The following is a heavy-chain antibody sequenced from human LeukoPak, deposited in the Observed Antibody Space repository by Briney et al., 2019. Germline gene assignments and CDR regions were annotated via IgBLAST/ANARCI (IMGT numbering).Heavy chain of an antibody. V-gene: IGHV5-51*01. J-gene: IGHJ4*02. Sequence: GESLKISFKGSGYSFTNYWIGWVRPMPGKGLEWMGIIYPGDSDTRYSPSFQGQVTISADKSISTAYLQWSSLKASDTAMYYCARHRDVAFDYWGQGTLVTVSS. CDR1: GYSFTNYW. D-gene: IGHD5-24*01. CDR2: IYPGDSDT. CDR3: ARHRDVAFDY.